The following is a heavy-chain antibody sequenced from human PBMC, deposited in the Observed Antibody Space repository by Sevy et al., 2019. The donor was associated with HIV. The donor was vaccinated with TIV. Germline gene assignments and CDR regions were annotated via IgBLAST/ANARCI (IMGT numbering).Heavy chain of an antibody. D-gene: IGHD3-22*01. CDR1: GFTFSNYW. CDR3: ARGNYYDSTGYYPDTFDI. CDR2: IKQDGSEK. Sequence: GGSLRLSCAASGFTFSNYWMSWVRQAPGKGLEWVANIKQDGSEKYYVDSVKGRFTISRENAKNSLYLQMNSLRAEDTAVYYCARGNYYDSTGYYPDTFDIWGQGTMVTVSS. J-gene: IGHJ3*02. V-gene: IGHV3-7*01.